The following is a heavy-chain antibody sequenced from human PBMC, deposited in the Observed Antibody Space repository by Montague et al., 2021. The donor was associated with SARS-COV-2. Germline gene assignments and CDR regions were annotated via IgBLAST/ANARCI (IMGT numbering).Heavy chain of an antibody. CDR2: IYYSGST. D-gene: IGHD3-22*01. Sequence: SDTLSLTCTVSGGSISSYYWSWIRQPPGKGLEWIGYIYYSGSTNXNPSLKSRVTISVDTSKNQFSLKLRSVTAADTAVYYCARDGYYDNSGYYVRDAFDIWGQGTMVTVSS. J-gene: IGHJ3*02. CDR1: GGSISSYY. V-gene: IGHV4-59*01. CDR3: ARDGYYDNSGYYVRDAFDI.